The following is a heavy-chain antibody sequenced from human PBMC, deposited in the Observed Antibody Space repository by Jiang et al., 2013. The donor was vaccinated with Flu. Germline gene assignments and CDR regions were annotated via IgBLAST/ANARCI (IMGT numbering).Heavy chain of an antibody. Sequence: PGLVKPSETLSLTCTVSGGSISSSSYYWGWIRQPPGKGLEWIGSIYYSGSTYYNPSLKSRVTISVDTSKNQFSLKLSSVTAADTAVYYCARHLLMEDTANYGMDVWGQGTTVTVSS. CDR2: IYYSGST. CDR1: GGSISSSSYY. J-gene: IGHJ6*02. D-gene: IGHD5-18*01. V-gene: IGHV4-39*01. CDR3: ARHLLMEDTANYGMDV.